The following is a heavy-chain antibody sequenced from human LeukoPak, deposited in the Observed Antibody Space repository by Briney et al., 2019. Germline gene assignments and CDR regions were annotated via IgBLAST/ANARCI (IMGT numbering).Heavy chain of an antibody. D-gene: IGHD5-24*01. V-gene: IGHV3-30*04. CDR1: GFTFSTYS. CDR2: ISYDGSKK. J-gene: IGHJ4*02. CDR3: AKAERWLLPEFDY. Sequence: QAGGSLRLSCAASGFTFSTYSMHWVRQAPGKGLEWVAIISYDGSKKYYADSVKGRFTISRDNSKNTLYLQMNSLRAEDTAVYYCAKAERWLLPEFDYWGQGTLVTVSS.